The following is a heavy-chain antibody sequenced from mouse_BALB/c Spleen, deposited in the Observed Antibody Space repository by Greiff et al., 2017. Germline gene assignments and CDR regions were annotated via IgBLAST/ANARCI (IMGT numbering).Heavy chain of an antibody. CDR1: GFTFSSYA. Sequence: DVKLVESGGGLVKPGGSLKLSCAASGFTFSSYAMSWVRQTPEKRLEWVASISSGGSTYYPDSVKGRFTISRDNARNILYLQMSSLRSEDTAMYYCARSGNYVDYFDYWGQGTTLTVSS. V-gene: IGHV5-6-5*01. CDR2: ISSGGST. CDR3: ARSGNYVDYFDY. D-gene: IGHD2-1*01. J-gene: IGHJ2*01.